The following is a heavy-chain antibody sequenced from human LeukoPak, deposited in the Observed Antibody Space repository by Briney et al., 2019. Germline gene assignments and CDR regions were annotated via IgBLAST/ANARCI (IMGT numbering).Heavy chain of an antibody. CDR3: AKDIRDTSYYFDT. V-gene: IGHV3-9*01. CDR2: VSWNSGSI. J-gene: IGHJ4*02. Sequence: GRSLRLSCAASGFTFDDYAMHWVRQAPGTGLEWVSGVSWNSGSIGYADSVKARFTISRDNAKNSVYRQMNSPRADDTALYYCAKDIRDTSYYFDTWGQGTLVTVSS. CDR1: GFTFDDYA. D-gene: IGHD5-18*01.